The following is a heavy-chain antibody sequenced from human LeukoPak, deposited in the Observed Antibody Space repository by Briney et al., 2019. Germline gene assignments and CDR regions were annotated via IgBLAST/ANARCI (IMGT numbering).Heavy chain of an antibody. CDR2: ISNDGSNK. Sequence: GGSLRLSCAAPGFTFSNYGIHWVRQAPGKGLEWVAVISNDGSNKYYADSVKGRFTISRDNSENTLYLQMNSLRAEDTAVYYCAKETGRWELEWGQGTLVTVSS. J-gene: IGHJ4*02. D-gene: IGHD1-26*01. V-gene: IGHV3-30*18. CDR3: AKETGRWELE. CDR1: GFTFSNYG.